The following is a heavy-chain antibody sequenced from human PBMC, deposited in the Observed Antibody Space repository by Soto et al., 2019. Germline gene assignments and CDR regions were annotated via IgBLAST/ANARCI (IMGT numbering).Heavy chain of an antibody. V-gene: IGHV4-31*03. Sequence: SETLSLTCTVSGGSISSGGYYWSWIRQHPGKGLEWIGYIYYSGSTYYNPSLKSRVTISVDTSKNQFSLKLSSVTAADTAVYYCARGYCSSTSCYHARYYYYYYGMH. CDR1: GGSISSGGYY. J-gene: IGHJ6*01. CDR3: ARGYCSSTSCYHARYYYYYYGMH. D-gene: IGHD2-2*01. CDR2: IYYSGST.